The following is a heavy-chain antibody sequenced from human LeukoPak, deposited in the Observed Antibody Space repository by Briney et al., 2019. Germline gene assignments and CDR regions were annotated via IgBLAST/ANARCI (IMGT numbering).Heavy chain of an antibody. Sequence: GGSLRLSCAASGFTFSSYAMSWVRQAPGKGLEWVSAISGSGGSTHYADSVKGRFTISRDNSKNTLYLQMNSLRAEDTAVYYCAKDTSGWVYGSGREYWGQGTLVTVSS. D-gene: IGHD3-10*01. J-gene: IGHJ4*02. V-gene: IGHV3-23*01. CDR2: ISGSGGST. CDR3: AKDTSGWVYGSGREY. CDR1: GFTFSSYA.